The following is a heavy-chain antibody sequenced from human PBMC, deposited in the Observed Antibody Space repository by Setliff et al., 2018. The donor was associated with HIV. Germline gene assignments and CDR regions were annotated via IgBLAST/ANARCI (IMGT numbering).Heavy chain of an antibody. CDR1: GYSISSGYY. J-gene: IGHJ4*02. CDR2: IYHSGST. CDR3: ASLPPLYDSSGYYFDY. V-gene: IGHV4-38-2*01. D-gene: IGHD3-22*01. Sequence: SETLSLTCAVSGYSISSGYYWGWIRQPPGKGLEWVGSIYHSGSTNYNPSLKSRVTISVDASKNQFSLKLSSVTAADTAVYYCASLPPLYDSSGYYFDYWGQGTLVTVSS.